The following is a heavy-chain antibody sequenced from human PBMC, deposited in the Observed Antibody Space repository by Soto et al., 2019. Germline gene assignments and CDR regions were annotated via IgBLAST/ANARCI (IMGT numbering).Heavy chain of an antibody. J-gene: IGHJ6*02. Sequence: QEELVQSGAEVRKPGSSVNVSCKASEGTFGSYSITWVRXAXXXRXXTMGEIIPLLRTVNYAQKFQGRVTITGDRSTNTVYMGLSSLRSDDTAVYYCARDPVDLFGYMDVWGQGTTVTVSS. CDR1: EGTFGSYS. D-gene: IGHD6-25*01. CDR2: IIPLLRTV. V-gene: IGHV1-69*06. CDR3: ARDPVDLFGYMDV.